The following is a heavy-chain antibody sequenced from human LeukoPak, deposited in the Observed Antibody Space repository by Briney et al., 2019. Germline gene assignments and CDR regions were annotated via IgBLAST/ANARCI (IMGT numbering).Heavy chain of an antibody. D-gene: IGHD1-26*01. CDR2: ITGRADRT. CDR1: GFTFSSYA. V-gene: IGHV3-23*01. CDR3: ARENPVGRTNYFDH. J-gene: IGHJ4*02. Sequence: GGSLRLSCAASGFTFSSYAMHWVRRAPGKGLEWVSAITGRADRTFYGDPVRGRFTISRDNAKNTLHLQMNGLRADDTAVYYCARENPVGRTNYFDHWGQGTLVIVSS.